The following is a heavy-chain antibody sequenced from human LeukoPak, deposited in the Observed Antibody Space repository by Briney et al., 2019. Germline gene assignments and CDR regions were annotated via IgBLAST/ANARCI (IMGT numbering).Heavy chain of an antibody. V-gene: IGHV1-3*01. Sequence: ASVKVSCKASGYTFTNYAIHWVRQAPGQRLEWMGWFNSDTGNTEYSQKFQGRVIITRDTPASTAYMELRSLRPEDTAVYYCARHVDSSGWYLSYFDYWGQGTLVTVSS. D-gene: IGHD6-19*01. CDR3: ARHVDSSGWYLSYFDY. J-gene: IGHJ4*02. CDR1: GYTFTNYA. CDR2: FNSDTGNT.